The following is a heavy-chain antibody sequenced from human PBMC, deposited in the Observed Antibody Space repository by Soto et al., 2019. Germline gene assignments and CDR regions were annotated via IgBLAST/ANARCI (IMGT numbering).Heavy chain of an antibody. D-gene: IGHD6-13*01. CDR2: INPSGGST. Sequence: GSVNVSCKASGYTFTSYYMHWVRQAPGQGLEWMGIINPSGGSTSYAQKFQGRVTMTRDTSTSTVYMELSSLRSEDTAVYYCARGSRHSRSWPDACDIWGKGTMV. J-gene: IGHJ3*02. CDR1: GYTFTSYY. V-gene: IGHV1-46*01. CDR3: ARGSRHSRSWPDACDI.